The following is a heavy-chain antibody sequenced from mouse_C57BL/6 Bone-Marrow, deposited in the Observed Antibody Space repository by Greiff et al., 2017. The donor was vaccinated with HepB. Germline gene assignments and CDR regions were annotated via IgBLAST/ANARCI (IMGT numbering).Heavy chain of an antibody. CDR3: ARSLRFSPGYFDV. CDR2: INPSTGGT. Sequence: VQLQQSGPELVKPGASVKISCKASGYSFTGYYMNWVKQSPEKSLEWIGEINPSTGGTTYNQKFKAKATLTVDNSSSTAYMQLKSLTSEDSAVYYCARSLRFSPGYFDVWGTGTTVTVSS. CDR1: GYSFTGYY. D-gene: IGHD1-1*01. V-gene: IGHV1-42*01. J-gene: IGHJ1*03.